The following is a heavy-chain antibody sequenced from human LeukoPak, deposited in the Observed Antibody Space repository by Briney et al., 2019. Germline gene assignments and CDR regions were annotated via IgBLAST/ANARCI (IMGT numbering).Heavy chain of an antibody. CDR2: ISGSGGST. CDR1: GFTFSSYG. D-gene: IGHD1-26*01. V-gene: IGHV3-23*01. J-gene: IGHJ6*03. Sequence: PGGTLRLSCAASGFTFSSYGMSWVRQAPGKGLEWVSAISGSGGSTYYADSVKGRFTISRDNSKNTLYLQMNSLRAEDTAVYYCAKVGSEYSGSYKYYYYYMDVWGKGTTVTISS. CDR3: AKVGSEYSGSYKYYYYYMDV.